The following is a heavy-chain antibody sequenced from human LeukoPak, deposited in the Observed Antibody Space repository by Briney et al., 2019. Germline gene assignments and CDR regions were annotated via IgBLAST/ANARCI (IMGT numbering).Heavy chain of an antibody. D-gene: IGHD3-22*01. CDR2: ISYDGSNK. CDR1: GFTFSSYA. Sequence: GGSLRLSCAASGFTFSSYAMHWVRQAPGKGLGWVAVISYDGSNKYYADSVKGRFTISRDNSKNTLYLQMNSLRAEDTAVYYCARERDYYDSSGYPTRYFDYWGQGTLVTVSS. J-gene: IGHJ4*02. V-gene: IGHV3-30-3*01. CDR3: ARERDYYDSSGYPTRYFDY.